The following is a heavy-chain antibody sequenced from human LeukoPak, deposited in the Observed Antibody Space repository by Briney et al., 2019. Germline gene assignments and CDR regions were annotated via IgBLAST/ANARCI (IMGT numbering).Heavy chain of an antibody. Sequence: ASVKVSCKASGYTFTNYGINWLRQAPGQGLEWMGIINPSGGSTSYAQKFQGRVTMTRDMSTSTVYMELSSLRSEDTAVYYCARGRIVGATVLDYWGQGTLVTVSS. CDR1: GYTFTNYG. CDR2: INPSGGST. D-gene: IGHD1-26*01. V-gene: IGHV1-46*01. CDR3: ARGRIVGATVLDY. J-gene: IGHJ4*02.